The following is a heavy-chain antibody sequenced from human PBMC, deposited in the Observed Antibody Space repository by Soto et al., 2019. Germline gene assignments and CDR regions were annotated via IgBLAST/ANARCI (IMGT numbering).Heavy chain of an antibody. J-gene: IGHJ5*02. CDR2: IYHSGST. Sequence: SETLSLTCFVSGGSISSGGYSWSWIRQPPGKGLEWIGYIYHSGSTYYNPSLKSRVTISVDRSKNQFSLKLTSVTAADTAVYNCARVPSPWGQGTLVTVSS. V-gene: IGHV4-30-2*01. CDR3: ARVPSP. CDR1: GGSISSGGYS.